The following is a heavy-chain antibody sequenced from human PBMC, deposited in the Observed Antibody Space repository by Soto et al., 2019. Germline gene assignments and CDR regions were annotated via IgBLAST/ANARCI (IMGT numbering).Heavy chain of an antibody. CDR3: ARERRGSNTAFDY. J-gene: IGHJ4*02. CDR1: GGSISSYY. D-gene: IGHD1-1*01. CDR2: IYYSGST. Sequence: SETLSLTCTVSGGSISSYYWSWIRQPPGKGLEWIGYIYYSGSTNYNPSLKSRVTISVDTSKNQFSLKLSSVTAADTAVYYCARERRGSNTAFDYWGLGTLVTVSS. V-gene: IGHV4-59*01.